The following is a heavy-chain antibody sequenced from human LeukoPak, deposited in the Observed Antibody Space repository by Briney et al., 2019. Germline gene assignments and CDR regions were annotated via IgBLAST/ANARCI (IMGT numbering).Heavy chain of an antibody. D-gene: IGHD5-24*01. CDR3: ARDGYNYFDF. CDR2: ISSNGNTI. CDR1: GFTFRNYH. Sequence: PGGSLRLSCAASGFTFRNYHMIWIRQATGKGLEWLSYISSNGNTIYYADSVRGRFTVSRDNVKNSLFVEMNSLRAEDTAVYYCARDGYNYFDFWGQGTLVTVSS. V-gene: IGHV3-11*01. J-gene: IGHJ4*02.